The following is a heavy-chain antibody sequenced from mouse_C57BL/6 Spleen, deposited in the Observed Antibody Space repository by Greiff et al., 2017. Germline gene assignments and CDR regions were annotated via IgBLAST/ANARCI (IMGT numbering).Heavy chain of an antibody. CDR3: ASYDGYYVGWYFDV. D-gene: IGHD2-3*01. Sequence: VQLKESGPGLVKPSQSLSLTCSVTGYSITSGYYWNWIRQFPGNKLEWMGYISYDGSNNYNPSLKNRISITRDTSKNQFFLKLNSVTTEDTATYYCASYDGYYVGWYFDVWGTGTTVTVSS. V-gene: IGHV3-6*01. CDR2: ISYDGSN. J-gene: IGHJ1*03. CDR1: GYSITSGYY.